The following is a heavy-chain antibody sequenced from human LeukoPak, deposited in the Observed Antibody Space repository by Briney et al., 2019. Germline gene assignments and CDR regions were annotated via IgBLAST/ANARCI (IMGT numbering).Heavy chain of an antibody. V-gene: IGHV3-23*01. CDR3: ARADSSGYYHPIN. CDR2: ISGSGGST. CDR1: GFTFSSYG. J-gene: IGHJ4*02. D-gene: IGHD3-22*01. Sequence: PGGSLRLSCAASGFTFSSYGMSWVRQAPGKGLEWVSAISGSGGSTYYADSVKGRFTISRDNAKNSLYLQMNSLRAEDTAVYYCARADSSGYYHPINWGQGTLVTVSS.